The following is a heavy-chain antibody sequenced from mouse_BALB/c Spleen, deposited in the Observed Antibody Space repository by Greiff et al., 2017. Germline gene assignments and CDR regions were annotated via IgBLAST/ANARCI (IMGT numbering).Heavy chain of an antibody. D-gene: IGHD4-1*01. CDR1: GYAFSSYW. CDR3: ARGAGTKDY. Sequence: VKLMESGAELVRPGSSVKISCKASGYAFSSYWMNWVKQRPGQGLEWIGQIYPGDGDTNYNGKFKGKATLTADKSSSTAYMQLSSLTSEDSAVYFCARGAGTKDYWGQGTTLTVSS. CDR2: IYPGDGDT. J-gene: IGHJ2*01. V-gene: IGHV1-80*01.